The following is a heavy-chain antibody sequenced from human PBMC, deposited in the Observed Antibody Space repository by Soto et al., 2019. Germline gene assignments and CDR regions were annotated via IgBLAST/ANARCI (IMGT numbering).Heavy chain of an antibody. Sequence: GGSLRLSCTASGFTFSSYEMNWVRQAPGKGLEWVSYISSSGSTLYYADSVKGRFTISRDNAKNSLYLQMNSLRAEDTAVYYCARELGGYAFDYWGQGTLVTVSS. CDR1: GFTFSSYE. CDR2: ISSSGSTL. CDR3: ARELGGYAFDY. V-gene: IGHV3-48*03. D-gene: IGHD3-16*01. J-gene: IGHJ4*02.